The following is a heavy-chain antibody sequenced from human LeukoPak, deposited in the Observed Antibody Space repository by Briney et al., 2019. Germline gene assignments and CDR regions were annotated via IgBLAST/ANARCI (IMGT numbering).Heavy chain of an antibody. CDR1: GFTFSSYS. V-gene: IGHV3-30*02. J-gene: IGHJ5*02. D-gene: IGHD6-13*01. CDR3: AKDSITGVSHPGWFDP. CDR2: IRYDGSNK. Sequence: GGSLRLSCAASGFTFSSYSVSWVRQAPGKGLEWVAFIRYDGSNKYYADSVKGRFTISRDNSKNTLYLQMNSLRAEDTAVYYCAKDSITGVSHPGWFDPWGQGTLVTVSS.